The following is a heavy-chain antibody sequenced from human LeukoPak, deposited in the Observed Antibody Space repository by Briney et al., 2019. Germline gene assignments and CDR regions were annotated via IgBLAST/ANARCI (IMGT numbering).Heavy chain of an antibody. CDR1: GFTFSDHY. CDR3: AREMTTVGRAFDY. J-gene: IGHJ4*02. CDR2: TRNKANSYTT. V-gene: IGHV3-72*01. D-gene: IGHD4-17*01. Sequence: GGSLRLSCAASGFTFSDHYMDWVRQAPGKGLEWVGRTRNKANSYTTEYAASVKGRFTISRDDSKNSLYLQMNSLKTEDTAVYYCAREMTTVGRAFDYWGQGTLVTVSS.